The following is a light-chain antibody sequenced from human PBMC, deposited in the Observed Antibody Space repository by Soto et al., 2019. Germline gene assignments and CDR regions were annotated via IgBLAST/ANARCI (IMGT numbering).Light chain of an antibody. J-gene: IGKJ5*01. Sequence: DIQMTQCPTSLSASVGDRVTITCRASQIINRYLSWYQHRPGKAPNLLIHSASTLHGGVPVRFSGAGSGTEFTLTINNLQPEDFATYYCLQSYLMPITFGQGTRLEIK. CDR3: LQSYLMPIT. CDR1: QIINRY. CDR2: SAS. V-gene: IGKV1-39*01.